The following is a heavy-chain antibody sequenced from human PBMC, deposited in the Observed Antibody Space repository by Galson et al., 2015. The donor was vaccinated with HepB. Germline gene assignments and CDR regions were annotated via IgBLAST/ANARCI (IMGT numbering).Heavy chain of an antibody. J-gene: IGHJ4*02. CDR1: GYTFTSYY. V-gene: IGHV1-46*01. CDR2: INPSGGST. D-gene: IGHD1-26*01. CDR3: ARDTPRYSGSYSCFDY. Sequence: SVKVSCKASGYTFTSYYMHWVRQAPGQGLEWMGIINPSGGSTSYAQKFQGRVTITADKSTSTAYMELSSLRSEDTAVYYCARDTPRYSGSYSCFDYWGQGTLVTVSS.